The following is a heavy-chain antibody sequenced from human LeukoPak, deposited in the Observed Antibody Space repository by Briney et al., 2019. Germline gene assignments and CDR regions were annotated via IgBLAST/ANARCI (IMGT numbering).Heavy chain of an antibody. CDR2: INPNSGGT. Sequence: ASVKVSCKASGYTFTGYYMHWVRQAPGQGLEWMGWINPNSGGTNYAQKFQGRVTMTRDTSISTAYMELSRLRSDDTAVYYCARERIIVVEDGMDVWGQGTTVTV. CDR1: GYTFTGYY. J-gene: IGHJ6*02. CDR3: ARERIIVVEDGMDV. D-gene: IGHD2-15*01. V-gene: IGHV1-2*02.